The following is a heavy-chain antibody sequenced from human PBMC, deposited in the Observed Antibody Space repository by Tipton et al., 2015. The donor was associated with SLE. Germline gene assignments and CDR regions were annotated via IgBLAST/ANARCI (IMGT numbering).Heavy chain of an antibody. CDR2: IYTGDST. V-gene: IGHV3-23*03. CDR3: AKSYHSSGYYLNDAFDI. CDR1: GFTFNNYI. J-gene: IGHJ3*02. Sequence: SLRLSCAASGFTFNNYIMNWVRQAPGKGLEWVSLIYTGDSTYYVDSVKGRFTISRDNSKNTLYLQMNSLRAEDTAVYYCAKSYHSSGYYLNDAFDIWGQGTMVTVSS. D-gene: IGHD3-22*01.